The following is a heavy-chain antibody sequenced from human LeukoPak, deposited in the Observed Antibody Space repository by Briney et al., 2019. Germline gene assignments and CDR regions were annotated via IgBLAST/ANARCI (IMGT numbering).Heavy chain of an antibody. CDR3: ARDPFPGGYSYGNRFDY. CDR1: GGTFSSYA. Sequence: APVKVSCKASGGTFSSYAISWVRQAPGQGLEWMGRIIPILGIANYAQKFQGRVTITADKSTSTAYMGLSSLRSEDTAVYYCARDPFPGGYSYGNRFDYWGQGTLVTVSS. CDR2: IIPILGIA. D-gene: IGHD5-18*01. J-gene: IGHJ4*02. V-gene: IGHV1-69*04.